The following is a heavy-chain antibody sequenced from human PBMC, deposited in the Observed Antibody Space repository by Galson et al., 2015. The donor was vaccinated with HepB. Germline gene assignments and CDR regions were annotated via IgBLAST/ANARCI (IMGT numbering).Heavy chain of an antibody. D-gene: IGHD5-12*01. CDR3: VKGGGYSAIRGRGGFDS. J-gene: IGHJ4*02. CDR2: ITYDGTNK. CDR1: GFTFNSYA. V-gene: IGHV3-30*04. Sequence: SLRLSCAASGFTFNSYAMHWVRQAPGKGLQWVAVITYDGTNKFYARSVKGRFTISRDNSGNTLFLHMNSLRPEDTALYYCVKGGGYSAIRGRGGFDSWGQGALVTVSP.